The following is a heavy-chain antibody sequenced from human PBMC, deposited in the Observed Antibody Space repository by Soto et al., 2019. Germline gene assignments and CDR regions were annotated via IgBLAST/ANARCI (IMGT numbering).Heavy chain of an antibody. CDR1: GGSISSGDYY. V-gene: IGHV4-30-4*01. D-gene: IGHD5-18*01. Sequence: SLSLTCTVSGGSISSGDYYWSWIRQPPGKGLEWIGYIYYSGSTYYNPSLKSRVTIPVDTSKNQFSLKLSSVTAADTAVYYCARRGYSYGYGSWGQGTLVTVSS. CDR2: IYYSGST. CDR3: ARRGYSYGYGS. J-gene: IGHJ4*02.